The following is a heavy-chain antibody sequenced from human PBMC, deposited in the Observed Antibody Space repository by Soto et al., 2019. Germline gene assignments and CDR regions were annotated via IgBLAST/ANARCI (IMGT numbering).Heavy chain of an antibody. Sequence: QVQLVQSGAEEKKPGASVKVSCKASGYTFTSYAMHWVRQAPGQRLEWMGWINAGNGNTKYSQKFQGRVTITRDTSANTAYMELSRLRSEDTAVYCWAISVSYWGSDYWGQGTLFTVSA. CDR3: AISVSYWGSDY. D-gene: IGHD1-26*01. V-gene: IGHV1-3*05. CDR2: INAGNGNT. CDR1: GYTFTSYA. J-gene: IGHJ4*02.